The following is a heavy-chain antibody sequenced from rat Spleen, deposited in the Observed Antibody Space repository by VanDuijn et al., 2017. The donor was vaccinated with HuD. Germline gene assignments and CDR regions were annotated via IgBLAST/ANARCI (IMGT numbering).Heavy chain of an antibody. CDR3: ASYYYTGEGWFDY. Sequence: EVQVLESGGGLVQPGNSLKLSCATSGFTFSTAWMYWYRQFPEKRLEWVARIQAQSTNYATDYTESVKGGFTVSRDDSKSSIYLQMNNLKEEDTAFYYCASYYYTGEGWFDYWGQGVMVTVSS. CDR1: GFTFSTAW. CDR2: IQAQSTNYAT. J-gene: IGHJ2*01. D-gene: IGHD1-1*01. V-gene: IGHV6-6*01.